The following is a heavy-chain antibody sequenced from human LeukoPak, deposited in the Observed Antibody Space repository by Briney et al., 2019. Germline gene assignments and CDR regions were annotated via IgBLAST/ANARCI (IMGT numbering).Heavy chain of an antibody. CDR2: IRLDGSNK. V-gene: IGHV3-30*02. Sequence: GGSLRLSCAASGFTFSSYGMHWVRQAPGKGLEWVAFIRLDGSNKYYADSVKGRFTISRDNSKNTQYLQMNSLRGDDTAVYYCAKPHFDYWGQGTLVTVSS. J-gene: IGHJ4*02. CDR1: GFTFSSYG. CDR3: AKPHFDY.